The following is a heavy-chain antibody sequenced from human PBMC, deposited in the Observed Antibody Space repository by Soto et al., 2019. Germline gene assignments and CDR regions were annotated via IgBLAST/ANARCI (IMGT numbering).Heavy chain of an antibody. D-gene: IGHD3-22*01. J-gene: IGHJ5*02. Sequence: SVKVSCKASGVAFSSSSINWVRQAPGQGPEWMGGIIPMFGTTNYAQKLQGRVTLTADESTSTAYMEMTDLRSEDTAVYYCAEGGGGYDTWGQGTLVTVSS. CDR2: IIPMFGTT. CDR1: GVAFSSSS. V-gene: IGHV1-69*13. CDR3: AEGGGGYDT.